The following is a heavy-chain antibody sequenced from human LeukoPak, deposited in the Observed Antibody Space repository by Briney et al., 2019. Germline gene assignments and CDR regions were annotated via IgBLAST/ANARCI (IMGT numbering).Heavy chain of an antibody. V-gene: IGHV3-66*01. CDR3: AELGITMIGGV. D-gene: IGHD3-10*02. CDR1: GFTFSSYE. J-gene: IGHJ6*04. Sequence: PGGSLRLSCAASGFTFSSYEMNWVRQAPGKGLEWVSVMYTLGNTYYADSVRGRFTISRDNSKNTLYLQMNSLRAEDTAVYYCAELGITMIGGVWGKGTTVTISS. CDR2: MYTLGNT.